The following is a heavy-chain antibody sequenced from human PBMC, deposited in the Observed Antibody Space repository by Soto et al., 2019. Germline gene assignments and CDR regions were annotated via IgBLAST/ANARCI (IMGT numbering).Heavy chain of an antibody. CDR1: GGSFSGYY. J-gene: IGHJ4*02. Sequence: SETLSLTCAVYGGSFSGYYWSWIRQPPGKGLEWIGEINHSGSTNYNPSLKSRVTISVDTSKNQFSLKLSSVTAADTAVYYCARGPYDMMSYFDYWGQGTLVTVSS. D-gene: IGHD3-9*01. CDR2: INHSGST. CDR3: ARGPYDMMSYFDY. V-gene: IGHV4-34*01.